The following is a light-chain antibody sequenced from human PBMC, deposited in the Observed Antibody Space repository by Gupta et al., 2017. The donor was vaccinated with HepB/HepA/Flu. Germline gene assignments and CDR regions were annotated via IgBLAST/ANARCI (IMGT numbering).Light chain of an antibody. CDR2: RNN. V-gene: IGLV1-47*01. J-gene: IGLJ3*02. CDR3: ATWDDSLSGWV. CDR1: SSNIGDNF. Sequence: QSVLTQPPSASGTPGQRVTISCSGSSSNIGDNFVYWYQYVPGTAPKLLIYRNNERPSGVPDRFSGSRSGTSASLAISGLRAEDEAEYHCATWDDSLSGWVFGGGTKVTVL.